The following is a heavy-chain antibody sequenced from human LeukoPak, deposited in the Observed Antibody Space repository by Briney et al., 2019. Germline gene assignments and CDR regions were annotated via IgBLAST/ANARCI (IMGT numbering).Heavy chain of an antibody. D-gene: IGHD2-2*01. V-gene: IGHV3-64*02. CDR2: ISYNGGSS. CDR3: ARVPRPCGASTSCQGAFDV. CDR1: GFTFSNYA. J-gene: IGHJ3*01. Sequence: GGSLRLSCAVSGFTFSNYAMSWVRQAPGKGLKYCLTISYNGGSSNYADSVKGRFTISRDNSKNTLYRQVGSLRDEDMAVYYCARVPRPCGASTSCQGAFDVWGQGTMVTVSS.